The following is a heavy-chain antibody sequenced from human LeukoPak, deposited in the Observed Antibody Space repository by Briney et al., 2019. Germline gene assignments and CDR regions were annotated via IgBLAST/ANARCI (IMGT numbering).Heavy chain of an antibody. J-gene: IGHJ4*02. V-gene: IGHV4-39*07. CDR3: AREAFWSGYYRDY. CDR1: GGSISSSNYY. D-gene: IGHD3-3*01. Sequence: SETLSLTCTVSGGSISSSNYYWGWIRQPPGKGLEWIGSIYYSGSAYYSPSLKSRVTISVDTSKNQFSLKLSSVTAADTAVYYCAREAFWSGYYRDYWGQGTLVTVSS. CDR2: IYYSGSA.